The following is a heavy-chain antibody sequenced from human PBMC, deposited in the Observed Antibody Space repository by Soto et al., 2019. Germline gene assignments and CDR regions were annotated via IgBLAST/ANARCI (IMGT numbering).Heavy chain of an antibody. CDR2: ISYSGNT. Sequence: SETLSLTCTVSGGSISSYYWSWIRQPPGKGLEWIGYISYSGNTNYNPSLRSRVTISVDTSKNQFSLKLSSVTAADTAVYYCALRSMAVVPEYWGQGTLVTVSS. D-gene: IGHD3-22*01. CDR3: ALRSMAVVPEY. CDR1: GGSISSYY. J-gene: IGHJ4*02. V-gene: IGHV4-59*01.